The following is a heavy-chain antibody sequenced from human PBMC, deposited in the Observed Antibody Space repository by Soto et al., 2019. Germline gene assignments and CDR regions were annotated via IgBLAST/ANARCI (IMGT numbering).Heavy chain of an antibody. Sequence: QAHLVQSGAEVKKTGASVKVSCKASGYTFTGYTFHWVRQAPGQGLEWMAWINSSSSDSSFAPKIQGRVTVTMDAPSSTAYMELTSLRSDDTAVYYCATEMATIKGFFDKWGQGTPVAVSS. V-gene: IGHV1-2*02. CDR1: GYTFTGYT. CDR2: INSSSSDS. D-gene: IGHD2-8*01. J-gene: IGHJ4*02. CDR3: ATEMATIKGFFDK.